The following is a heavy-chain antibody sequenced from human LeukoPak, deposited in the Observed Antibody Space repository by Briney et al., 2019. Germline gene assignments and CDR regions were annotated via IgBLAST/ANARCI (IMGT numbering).Heavy chain of an antibody. V-gene: IGHV3-11*01. Sequence: GGSLRLSCAASGFTFSDYYMSWIRQAPGKGLEWVSYISSSGSSMYYADSVKGRFTISRDNAKNSLYLQMNSLRAEDTAVYYCARDAGRYYTQYYFDYWGQGTLVTVSS. D-gene: IGHD3-10*01. CDR3: ARDAGRYYTQYYFDY. CDR1: GFTFSDYY. J-gene: IGHJ4*02. CDR2: ISSSGSSM.